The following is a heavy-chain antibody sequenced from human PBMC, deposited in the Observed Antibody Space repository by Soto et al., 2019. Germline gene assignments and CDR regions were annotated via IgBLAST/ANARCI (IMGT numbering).Heavy chain of an antibody. CDR1: GFTFSSYS. Sequence: GGSLRLSCAASGFTFSSYSMNWVRQAPGKGLEWVAYITYVGSNKYYADSVKGRFTISRDNSKNTLYLQMNSLRAEDTAVYYCAKDQEEALDYWGQGTLVTVSS. D-gene: IGHD6-6*01. CDR3: AKDQEEALDY. V-gene: IGHV3-30*18. CDR2: ITYVGSNK. J-gene: IGHJ4*02.